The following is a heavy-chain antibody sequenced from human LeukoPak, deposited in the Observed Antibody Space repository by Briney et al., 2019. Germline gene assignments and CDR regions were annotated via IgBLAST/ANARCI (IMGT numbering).Heavy chain of an antibody. D-gene: IGHD3-10*01. CDR2: IYSGGST. J-gene: IGHJ4*02. CDR3: ARDSLYYFDY. V-gene: IGHV3-66*01. CDR1: EFSVGSNY. Sequence: GGSLRLSCAASEFSVGSNYMTWVRQAPGKGLEWVSLIYSGGSTYYADSVKGRFTISRDNAKNSLYLQMNSLRAEDTAVYYCARDSLYYFDYWGQGTLVTVSS.